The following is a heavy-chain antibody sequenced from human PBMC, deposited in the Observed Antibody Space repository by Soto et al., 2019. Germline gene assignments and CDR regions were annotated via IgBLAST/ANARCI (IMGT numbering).Heavy chain of an antibody. V-gene: IGHV4-59*01. D-gene: IGHD6-19*01. CDR3: ARQEAVPGTPFDS. Sequence: QERLQESGPGLVKPSETLSLTCSVSGGSINGYYWNWIRQPPGKGLEWLGNVYFSGSTHYNPSLEARLTRAVDTSKKQISLKLRSVTAADTAVYYCARQEAVPGTPFDSWGQGTLVSVSS. J-gene: IGHJ4*02. CDR1: GGSINGYY. CDR2: VYFSGST.